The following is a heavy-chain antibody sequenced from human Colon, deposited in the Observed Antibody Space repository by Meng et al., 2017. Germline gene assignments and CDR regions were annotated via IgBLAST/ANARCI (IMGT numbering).Heavy chain of an antibody. CDR1: GYTFTTYA. CDR3: ARGGYCSNSSCYASDY. CDR2: INAGNGNT. Sequence: QFQLVQSGAEVKKPGASVKVSCKASGYTFTTYAMHWVRQAPGQRLEWRGWINAGNGNTKYSQKLQGRGTITRDTSATTIYMELSSLRSEDTAVYYCARGGYCSNSSCYASDYWGQGTLVTVSS. J-gene: IGHJ4*02. V-gene: IGHV1-3*01. D-gene: IGHD2-2*01.